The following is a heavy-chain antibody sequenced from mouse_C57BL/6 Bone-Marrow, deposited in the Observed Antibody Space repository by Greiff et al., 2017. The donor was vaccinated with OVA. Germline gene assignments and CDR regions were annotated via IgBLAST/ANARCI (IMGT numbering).Heavy chain of an antibody. Sequence: VQLQQPGAELVRPGTSVKLSCKASGYTFTSYWMHWVKQRSGQGLEWIGVIDPSDSYTNYNQKFKGKATLTVDTSSSTAYMQLSSLTSEDSAVYYWARVPSFAYWGQGTLVTVSA. CDR3: ARVPSFAY. D-gene: IGHD5-1*01. CDR2: IDPSDSYT. J-gene: IGHJ3*01. CDR1: GYTFTSYW. V-gene: IGHV1-59*01.